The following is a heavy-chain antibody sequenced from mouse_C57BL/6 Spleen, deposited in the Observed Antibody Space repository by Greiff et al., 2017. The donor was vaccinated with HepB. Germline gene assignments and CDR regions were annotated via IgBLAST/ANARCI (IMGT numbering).Heavy chain of an antibody. D-gene: IGHD1-1*01. V-gene: IGHV5-4*01. CDR1: GFTFSSYA. CDR2: ISDGGSYN. Sequence: DVQLVESGGGLVKPGGSLKLSCAASGFTFSSYAMSWVRQTPEKRLEWVATISDGGSYNYYPDNVKGRFTISRDNAKNNLYLQMSHLKSEDTAMYDCAREGLYGGRYFDVWGTGTTVTVSS. J-gene: IGHJ1*03. CDR3: AREGLYGGRYFDV.